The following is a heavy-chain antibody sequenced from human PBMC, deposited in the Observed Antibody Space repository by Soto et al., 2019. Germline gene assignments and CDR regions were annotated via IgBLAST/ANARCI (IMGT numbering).Heavy chain of an antibody. J-gene: IGHJ3*02. D-gene: IGHD3-3*01. CDR3: AKPLRSDFLNAYFTGVGAFDI. CDR1: GFTFRNFG. V-gene: IGHV3-30*18. CDR2: ISYDGRNE. Sequence: GGSLRLSCTASGFTFRNFGMHWVRRAPGKGLEWVAVISYDGRNEYYEDSLKGRFTISRDNSMNTLYLQMNSLRPEDTAVYYCAKPLRSDFLNAYFTGVGAFDIWGQGTMVTVSS.